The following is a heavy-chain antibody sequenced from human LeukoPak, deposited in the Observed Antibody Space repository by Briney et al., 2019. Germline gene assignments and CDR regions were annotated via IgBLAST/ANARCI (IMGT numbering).Heavy chain of an antibody. Sequence: GGPLRLSCAASGFTFSDYYMSWIRQAPGKGLQWVSYISSSGTTIYYADSVKGRFTISRDNSKNTLYLQMNSLRAEDTAVYYCAREESVIEAFDIWGQGTMVTVSS. CDR3: AREESVIEAFDI. J-gene: IGHJ3*02. CDR2: ISSSGTTI. CDR1: GFTFSDYY. V-gene: IGHV3-11*04. D-gene: IGHD3-10*01.